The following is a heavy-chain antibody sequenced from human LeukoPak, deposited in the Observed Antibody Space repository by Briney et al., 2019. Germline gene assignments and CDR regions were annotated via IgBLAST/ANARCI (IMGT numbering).Heavy chain of an antibody. CDR3: ARAGYSYGYYFDY. CDR1: GFTFSSYS. CDR2: ISSSSTI. J-gene: IGHJ4*02. V-gene: IGHV3-48*01. Sequence: GGSLRLSCAASGFTFSSYSMNWVRQVPGKGLEWVSYISSSSTIYYADSVKGRFTISRDNAKNSLYLQMNSLRAEDTAVYYCARAGYSYGYYFDYWGQGTLVAVSS. D-gene: IGHD5-18*01.